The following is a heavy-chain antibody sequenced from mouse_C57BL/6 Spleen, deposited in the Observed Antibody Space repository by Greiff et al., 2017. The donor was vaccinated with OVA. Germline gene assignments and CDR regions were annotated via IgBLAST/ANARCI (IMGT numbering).Heavy chain of an antibody. CDR3: ARSIYYYGSRTYYFDY. CDR1: GYTFTDYY. V-gene: IGHV1-26*01. D-gene: IGHD1-1*01. CDR2: INPNNGGT. Sequence: VQLQQSGPELVKPGASVKISCKASGYTFTDYYMNWVKQSHGKSLEWIGDINPNNGGTSYNQKFKGKATLTVDKSSSTAYMELRSLTSEDSAVYYCARSIYYYGSRTYYFDYWGQGTTLTVSS. J-gene: IGHJ2*01.